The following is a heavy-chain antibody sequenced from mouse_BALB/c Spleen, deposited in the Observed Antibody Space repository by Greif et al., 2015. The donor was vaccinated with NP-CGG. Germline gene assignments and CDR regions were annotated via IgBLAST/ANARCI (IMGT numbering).Heavy chain of an antibody. CDR3: ARLWYDGRYYAMDY. CDR2: INPSTGYT. D-gene: IGHD2-14*01. Sequence: VQLQESGAELAKPGASVKMSCKASGYTFTSYWMHWVKQRPGQGLEWIGYINPSTGYTEYNQKFKDKATLTADKSSSTAYMQLSSLTSEDSAVYYCARLWYDGRYYAMDYWGQGTSVTVSS. J-gene: IGHJ4*01. V-gene: IGHV1-7*01. CDR1: GYTFTSYW.